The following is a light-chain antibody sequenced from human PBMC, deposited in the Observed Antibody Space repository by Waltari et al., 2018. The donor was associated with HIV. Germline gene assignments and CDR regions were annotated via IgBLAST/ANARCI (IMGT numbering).Light chain of an antibody. CDR1: SSNIGSNN. V-gene: IGLV1-44*01. CDR3: AAWDDSLNAYV. CDR2: RSR. J-gene: IGLJ1*01. Sequence: QYVLTQPPSASGTPGQRVTISCSGSSSNIGSNNVNWYRQFPGTAPKLLIYRSREQPSGVPDRFSGSESGTSGSLAINGLQSEDDAHYYCAAWDDSLNAYVFGTGTKVTVL.